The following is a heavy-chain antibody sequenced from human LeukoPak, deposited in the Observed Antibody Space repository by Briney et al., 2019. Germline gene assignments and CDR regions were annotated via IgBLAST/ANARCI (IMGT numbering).Heavy chain of an antibody. J-gene: IGHJ6*02. V-gene: IGHV3-23*01. CDR1: GFTFRTYA. CDR3: AKDISNYQFGMDV. Sequence: PGGSLRLSCAASGFTFRTYAMSWVRQTPGQGLAWVSTISGSGGRTYYADSVKGRFTISRDNSKNTFLLQMNNLRADDTAVYYCAKDISNYQFGMDVWGQGTTVTVSS. D-gene: IGHD3-3*02. CDR2: ISGSGGRT.